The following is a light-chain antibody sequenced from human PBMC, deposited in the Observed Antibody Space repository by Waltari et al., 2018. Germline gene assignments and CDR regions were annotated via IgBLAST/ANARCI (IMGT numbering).Light chain of an antibody. CDR2: DVN. CDR3: WSYVGGNTYWV. J-gene: IGLJ3*02. V-gene: IGLV2-11*01. Sequence: QSALSQPRSMSGSPGQSVALSCTGTISDVGGYNFVSWYQQHPDKAPKLIIYDVNKRPSGVPDRFSGSKSGNTASLTISGPQAEDEAHYYCWSYVGGNTYWVFGGGTKLTVL. CDR1: ISDVGGYNF.